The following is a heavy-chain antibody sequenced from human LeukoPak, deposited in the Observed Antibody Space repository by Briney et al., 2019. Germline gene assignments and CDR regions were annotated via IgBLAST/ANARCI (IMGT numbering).Heavy chain of an antibody. Sequence: GRSLCLSCAASGLTFSSDRMNWVRGSPRHGLEGLCSIGSSSSYIYYADSVKGRFTLSRDNAKNSLYLQMHSLRAEDTAVYYCARDYDILAGYYPIHYYYYGMDVWGKGTTVTVSS. CDR2: IGSSSSYI. D-gene: IGHD3-9*01. CDR3: ARDYDILAGYYPIHYYYYGMDV. J-gene: IGHJ6*04. CDR1: GLTFSSDR. V-gene: IGHV3-21*01.